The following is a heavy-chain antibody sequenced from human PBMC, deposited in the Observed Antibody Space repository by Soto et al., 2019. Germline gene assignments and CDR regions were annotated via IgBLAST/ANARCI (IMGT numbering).Heavy chain of an antibody. CDR3: TRPNDYGDYNILTNNWFDP. J-gene: IGHJ5*02. D-gene: IGHD4-17*01. V-gene: IGHV3-73*01. Sequence: EVQLVESGGGLVQPGGSLKLSCAASGFTFSGSAMHWVRQASGKGLEWVGRIRTKANNYATAYAASVKGRFTISRDDSKTTAYLQMNSLKTEDTAVYYCTRPNDYGDYNILTNNWFDPWGQGTLVIVSS. CDR2: IRTKANNYAT. CDR1: GFTFSGSA.